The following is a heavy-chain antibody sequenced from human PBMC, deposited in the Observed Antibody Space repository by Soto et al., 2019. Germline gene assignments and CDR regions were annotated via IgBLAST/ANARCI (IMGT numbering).Heavy chain of an antibody. CDR3: AKALYSPGGEGNIFDY. D-gene: IGHD3-16*01. CDR2: ISYDGSNK. J-gene: IGHJ4*02. Sequence: QVQLVESGGGVVQPGRSLRLSCAASGFTFSSYGMHWVRQAPGKGLEWVAVISYDGSNKYYADSVKGRFTISRDNSKNTLYLQMNSLRAEDTAVYYCAKALYSPGGEGNIFDYWGQGTLVTVSS. V-gene: IGHV3-30*18. CDR1: GFTFSSYG.